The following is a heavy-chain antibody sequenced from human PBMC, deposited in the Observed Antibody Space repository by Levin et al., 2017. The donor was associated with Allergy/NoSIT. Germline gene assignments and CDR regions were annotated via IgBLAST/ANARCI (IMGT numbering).Heavy chain of an antibody. CDR1: GYSFTSYW. CDR3: ASLAKAYSSSPRRGRGGAFDI. V-gene: IGHV5-51*01. J-gene: IGHJ3*02. Sequence: GESLKISCKGSGYSFTSYWIGWVRQMPGKGLEWMGIIYPGDSDTRYSPSFQGQVTISADKSISTAYLQWSSLKASDTAMYYCASLAKAYSSSPRRGRGGAFDIWGQGTMVTVSS. D-gene: IGHD6-6*01. CDR2: IYPGDSDT.